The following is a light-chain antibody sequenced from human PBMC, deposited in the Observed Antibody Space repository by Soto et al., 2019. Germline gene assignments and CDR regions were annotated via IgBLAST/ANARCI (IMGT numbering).Light chain of an antibody. V-gene: IGKV3D-20*01. J-gene: IGKJ4*01. CDR1: QSFSSSY. Sequence: EIVLTQSPATLSLSPGERATLSCGASQSFSSSYLAWYQQKPGLAPRLLIYDASSRAAGIPDRCSGSGSRTDFTPTISRLEHEDVVVYYCQQNSSSPLTFGGGTKVEIK. CDR2: DAS. CDR3: QQNSSSPLT.